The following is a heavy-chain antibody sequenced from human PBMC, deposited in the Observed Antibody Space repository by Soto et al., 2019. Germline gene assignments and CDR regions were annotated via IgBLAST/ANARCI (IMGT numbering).Heavy chain of an antibody. CDR1: GYTFRNYS. Sequence: QVQLVQSAGEVKKPGASAIVSCQASGYTFRNYSIAWLRQAPGQGLEWMRWISPYNGNTNYARQFRGRVTLTTDTSTSAAYLELRNLGSDDAATYYCARYCAGNACYSRHYYAMDVWGQGTTVSVSS. D-gene: IGHD2-21*02. CDR2: ISPYNGNT. CDR3: ARYCAGNACYSRHYYAMDV. J-gene: IGHJ6*02. V-gene: IGHV1-18*01.